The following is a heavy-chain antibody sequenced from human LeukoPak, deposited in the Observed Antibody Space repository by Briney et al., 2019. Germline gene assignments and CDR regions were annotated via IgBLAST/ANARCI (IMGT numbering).Heavy chain of an antibody. J-gene: IGHJ4*02. CDR2: ISAYNGNT. CDR3: ARDLGSATLAPLGY. Sequence: ASVKVSCKASGYTFTGYGISWVRQAPGQGLEWMGWISAYNGNTNYAQKLQGRVTMTTDTSTSTAYMELRSLRSDDTAVYYCARDLGSATLAPLGYWGQGTLVTVSS. D-gene: IGHD1-26*01. CDR1: GYTFTGYG. V-gene: IGHV1-18*01.